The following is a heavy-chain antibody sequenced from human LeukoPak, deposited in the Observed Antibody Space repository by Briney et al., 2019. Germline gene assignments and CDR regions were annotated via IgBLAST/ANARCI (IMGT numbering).Heavy chain of an antibody. CDR3: ATYPFRGDTHYFDY. J-gene: IGHJ4*02. CDR1: GGSISSYY. Sequence: SETLSLTCPVSGGSISSYYWSWIRQPPGKGLEWIAYIYYSGSTNYNPSLKSRVTISVDTSKNQFYLKLSSVTAADTAVYYCATYPFRGDTHYFDYWGQGILVTVSS. D-gene: IGHD3-10*01. CDR2: IYYSGST. V-gene: IGHV4-59*01.